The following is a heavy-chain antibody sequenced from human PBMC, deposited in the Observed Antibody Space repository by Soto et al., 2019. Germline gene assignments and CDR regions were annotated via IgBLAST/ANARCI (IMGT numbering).Heavy chain of an antibody. Sequence: TLSLTCSSSCPSICGSSYYWGWIRQPPGKGLEWIGSIYYSGSTYYNPSLKSRVTISVDTSKNQFSLKLSSVTAADTAVYYCAGVVVTATNWFDPWGQGTLVTVS. J-gene: IGHJ5*02. D-gene: IGHD2-21*02. V-gene: IGHV4-39*01. CDR2: IYYSGST. CDR1: CPSICGSSYY. CDR3: AGVVVTATNWFDP.